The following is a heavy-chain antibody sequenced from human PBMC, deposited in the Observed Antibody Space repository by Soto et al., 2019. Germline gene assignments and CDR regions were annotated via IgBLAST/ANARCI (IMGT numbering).Heavy chain of an antibody. CDR2: VDTSGIT. CDR3: ARVPDY. Sequence: SETLSLTYDVYGGSLSDYSWTWIRQAPRRGLEWIGEVDTSGITNYNPSLESRVTFSIDTSNSQFSLRLSSVTAADTAMYYCARVPDYWGQGILVTVS. J-gene: IGHJ4*02. V-gene: IGHV4-34*01. D-gene: IGHD2-2*01. CDR1: GGSLSDYS.